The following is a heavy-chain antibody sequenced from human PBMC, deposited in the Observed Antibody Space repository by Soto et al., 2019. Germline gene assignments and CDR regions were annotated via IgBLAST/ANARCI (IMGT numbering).Heavy chain of an antibody. D-gene: IGHD5-12*01. Sequence: ASVKVSCKASGYTFTGYYMHWVRQAPGQGLEWMGWINPNSGGTNYAQKFQGRVTMTRDTSISTAYMELSRLRSDDTAVYYCARYNIWDIVAGNGWFDPWGQGTLVTVSS. J-gene: IGHJ5*02. CDR1: GYTFTGYY. CDR3: ARYNIWDIVAGNGWFDP. V-gene: IGHV1-2*02. CDR2: INPNSGGT.